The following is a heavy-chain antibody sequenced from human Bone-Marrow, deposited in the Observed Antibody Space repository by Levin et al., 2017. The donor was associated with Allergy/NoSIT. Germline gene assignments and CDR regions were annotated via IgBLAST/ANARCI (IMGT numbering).Heavy chain of an antibody. Sequence: ASVKVSCKASGYSFTDHYIHWVRQAPGQGLQWMGWIVPNTGDTNSAQTFKGRVTMTRDTSINTAYMELSRLTSDDTAVYFCARVGSDLYDLWGQGTLVTVSS. J-gene: IGHJ4*02. CDR2: IVPNTGDT. CDR3: ARVGSDLYDL. V-gene: IGHV1-2*02. CDR1: GYSFTDHY. D-gene: IGHD2/OR15-2a*01.